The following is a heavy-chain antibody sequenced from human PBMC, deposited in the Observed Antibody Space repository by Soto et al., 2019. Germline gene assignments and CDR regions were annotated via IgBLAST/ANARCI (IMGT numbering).Heavy chain of an antibody. J-gene: IGHJ6*02. CDR2: ISSSSTI. CDR1: GFTFSSYS. Sequence: GGSLRLSCAASGFTFSSYSMNWFRQAPGKGLEWVSYISSSSTIYYADSVKGRFTISRDNAKNSLYLQMNSLRAEDTAVYYCARADSGYAHGYYYGMDVWGQGTTVTVSS. V-gene: IGHV3-48*01. D-gene: IGHD5-12*01. CDR3: ARADSGYAHGYYYGMDV.